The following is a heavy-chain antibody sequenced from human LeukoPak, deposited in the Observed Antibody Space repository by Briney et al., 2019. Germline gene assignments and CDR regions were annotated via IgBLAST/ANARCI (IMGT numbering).Heavy chain of an antibody. D-gene: IGHD1-26*01. Sequence: GASVKVSCKASGYTFTSYGINWVRQAPAQGLEWMGWISAYNGNTNYTQKLQGRVTMTTDTCTSTAYMELRSLRSDDTAVYYCARDGRERNRSWFDPWGQGTLVTVSS. J-gene: IGHJ5*02. V-gene: IGHV1-18*01. CDR1: GYTFTSYG. CDR3: ARDGRERNRSWFDP. CDR2: ISAYNGNT.